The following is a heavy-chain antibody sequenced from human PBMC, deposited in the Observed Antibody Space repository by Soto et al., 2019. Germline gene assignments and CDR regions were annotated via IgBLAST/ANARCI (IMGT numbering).Heavy chain of an antibody. CDR2: ISSNGDST. CDR1: EFTFSMFS. Sequence: GGSLRLSCSASEFTFSMFSMHWVRQAPGKGLEYVSGISSNGDSTYYADSVKGRFTISRDNSKNTLYLQMSSLRAVDTAVYYCVHPRSTVQIPPTWGQGTLVTVSS. CDR3: VHPRSTVQIPPT. D-gene: IGHD4-17*01. V-gene: IGHV3-64D*06. J-gene: IGHJ5*02.